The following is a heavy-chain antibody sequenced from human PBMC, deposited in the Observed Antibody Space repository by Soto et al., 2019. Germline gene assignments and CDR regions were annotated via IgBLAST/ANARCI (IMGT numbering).Heavy chain of an antibody. Sequence: EVQLVESGGDLVQPGGSLRLSCVASGFTFSRCWMSWVRQAPGKGLEWVATIKEDGSEGYYVDSVKGRFTISRDNAISSLYLQMNSLRVEDTAVYFCAISSKGRWGEGWWGQGTQVTVSS. J-gene: IGHJ4*02. CDR2: IKEDGSEG. V-gene: IGHV3-7*02. CDR1: GFTFSRCW. D-gene: IGHD3-16*01. CDR3: AISSKGRWGEGW.